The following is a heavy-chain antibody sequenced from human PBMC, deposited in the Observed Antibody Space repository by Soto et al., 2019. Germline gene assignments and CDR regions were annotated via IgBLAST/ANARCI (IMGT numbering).Heavy chain of an antibody. CDR3: ARVTMVRGLKHYYSYGMDV. CDR2: IYHSGST. D-gene: IGHD3-10*01. J-gene: IGHJ6*02. Sequence: PSGSLALSCAVSGGCMSSSNWGGWVRQPPGQGLDWIGEIYHSGSTNYNPSLKSRVTISVDKSKNQFSLKLSSVTAADTAVYYCARVTMVRGLKHYYSYGMDVRAQGTTVTVPS. CDR1: GGCMSSSNW. V-gene: IGHV4-4*02.